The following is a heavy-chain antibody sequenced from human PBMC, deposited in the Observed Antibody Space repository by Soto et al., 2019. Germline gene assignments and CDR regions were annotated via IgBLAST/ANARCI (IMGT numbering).Heavy chain of an antibody. CDR1: GGSISSYY. CDR2: IYYSGST. J-gene: IGHJ6*02. D-gene: IGHD6-19*01. Sequence: PSETLSLTCTVSGGSISSYYWSWIRQPPGKGLEWIGYIYYSGSTNYNPSLKSRVTISVDTSKNQFSLKLSSVTAADTAVYYCARAGTSVADYYYYGMDVWGQGTTVTVSS. CDR3: ARAGTSVADYYYYGMDV. V-gene: IGHV4-59*01.